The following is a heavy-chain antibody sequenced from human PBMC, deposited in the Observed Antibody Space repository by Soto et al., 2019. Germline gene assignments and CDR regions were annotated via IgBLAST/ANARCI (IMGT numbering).Heavy chain of an antibody. J-gene: IGHJ4*02. CDR2: IYYSGST. V-gene: IGHV4-31*03. Sequence: SETLSLTCTVSGGSISSGGYYWSWIRQHPGKGLEWIGYIYYSGSTYYNPSLKSRVTISVDTSKNQFSLKLSSVTAADTAVYYCARVNYDILTGYYYFDYWGQGTLVTVSS. CDR1: GGSISSGGYY. D-gene: IGHD3-9*01. CDR3: ARVNYDILTGYYYFDY.